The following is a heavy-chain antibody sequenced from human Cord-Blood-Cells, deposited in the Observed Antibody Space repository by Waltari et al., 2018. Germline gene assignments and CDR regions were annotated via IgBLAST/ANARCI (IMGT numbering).Heavy chain of an antibody. CDR1: GYTFTGYY. CDR3: ARAWYSSSWYDY. J-gene: IGHJ4*02. V-gene: IGHV1-2*02. D-gene: IGHD6-13*01. CDR2: INPNSGGT. Sequence: QVQLVQSGAEVKKPGASVKVSCKASGYTFTGYYMHWVRQAPGQGLEWMVWINPNSGGTNYAQKFQGRVTMTRDTSISTAYMERSRLRADDTAVYYCARAWYSSSWYDYWGQGTLVTVAS.